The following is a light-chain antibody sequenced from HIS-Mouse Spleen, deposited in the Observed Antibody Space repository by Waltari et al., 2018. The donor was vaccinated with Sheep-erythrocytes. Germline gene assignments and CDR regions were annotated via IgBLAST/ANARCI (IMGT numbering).Light chain of an antibody. J-gene: IGLJ3*02. CDR2: KVS. V-gene: IGLV2-8*01. CDR1: SSDVGGYNY. CDR3: SSYAGSNNWV. Sequence: QSALTQPPSASGSPRQSVTISCTGTSSDVGGYNYVSWYQQHPSQAPKLMIYKVSKRPSGFPDRFSGSKSGNTASLTVSGLQAEDEADYYCSSYAGSNNWVFGGGTKLTVL.